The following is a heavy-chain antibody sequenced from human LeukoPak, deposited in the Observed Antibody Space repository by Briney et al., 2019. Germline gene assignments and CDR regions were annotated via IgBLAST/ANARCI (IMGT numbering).Heavy chain of an antibody. D-gene: IGHD6-19*01. J-gene: IGHJ4*02. Sequence: SETLSLTCAVAGGSITSGGYGWSWLRHPPGKGLEWFGYIYYSGSNYYNPSLKSRVTISVDTSKNQFSLKLSSVTAADTAVYYCARDRDVAAGCDYWGQGTLVTVSS. CDR1: GGSITSGGYG. CDR2: IYYSGSN. CDR3: ARDRDVAAGCDY. V-gene: IGHV4-30-4*07.